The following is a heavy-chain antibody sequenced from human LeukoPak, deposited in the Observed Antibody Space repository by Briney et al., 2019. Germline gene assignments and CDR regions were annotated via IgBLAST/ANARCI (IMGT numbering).Heavy chain of an antibody. CDR3: ARSRRDGYLANFDY. CDR1: GGTFSSYA. V-gene: IGHV1-69*04. CDR2: LIPIFGIA. Sequence: SVKVSCKASGGTFSSYAISWVRQAPGQGLEWMGMLIPIFGIANYAQKFQGGVTITADKSTSTAYMELSSLRSEDTAVYYCARSRRDGYLANFDYWGQGTLVSVSS. J-gene: IGHJ4*02. D-gene: IGHD5-24*01.